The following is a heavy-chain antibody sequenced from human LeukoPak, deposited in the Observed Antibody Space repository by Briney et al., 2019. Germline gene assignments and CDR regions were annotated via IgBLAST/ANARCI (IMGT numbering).Heavy chain of an antibody. D-gene: IGHD2/OR15-2a*01. CDR3: ATRLLH. CDR2: ISYDGSNR. J-gene: IGHJ4*02. V-gene: IGHV3-30*03. CDR1: GFTFSSYG. Sequence: GGSLRLSCAASGFTFSSYGMHWVRQAPGKGLEWVAVISYDGSNRYYADSVKGRFTISRDNSKNTLYLEMNSLRAEDTAVYYCATRLLHWGQGTLVTVSS.